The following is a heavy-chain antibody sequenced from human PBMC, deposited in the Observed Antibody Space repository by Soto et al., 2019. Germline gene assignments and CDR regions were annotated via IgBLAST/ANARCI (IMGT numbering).Heavy chain of an antibody. V-gene: IGHV3-23*01. CDR1: GFTFSSYA. D-gene: IGHD4-17*01. CDR2: ISGSGGST. CDR3: AKDLTAGSTVTTVESFFDY. J-gene: IGHJ4*02. Sequence: EVQLLESGGGLVQPGGSLRLSCAASGFTFSSYAMSWVRQAPGKGLEWVSAISGSGGSTYYADSVKGRFTISRDNSKNTLYLQMNSLRAEDTAVYYCAKDLTAGSTVTTVESFFDYWGQGTLVTVSS.